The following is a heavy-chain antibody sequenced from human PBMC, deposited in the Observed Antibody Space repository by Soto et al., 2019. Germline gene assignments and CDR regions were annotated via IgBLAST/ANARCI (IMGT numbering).Heavy chain of an antibody. V-gene: IGHV3-23*01. CDR3: AKRLVKGP. D-gene: IGHD3-9*01. CDR2: ISGSGGST. CDR1: GFAFSSCA. Sequence: HLGGSLRLSCAASGFAFSSCAMSWVRQAPGKGLEWVSAISGSGGSTYYADSVKGRFTISRDNSENTLYLQMNSLRAEDTAVYYCAKRLVKGPWGQGTLVTVSS. J-gene: IGHJ5*02.